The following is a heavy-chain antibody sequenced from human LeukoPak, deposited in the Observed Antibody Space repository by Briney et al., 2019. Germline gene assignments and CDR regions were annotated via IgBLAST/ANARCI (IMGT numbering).Heavy chain of an antibody. Sequence: SETLSLTCTVSGGSISSGDYYWSWIRQPPGKGLEWIGYIYYSGSTYYNPSLKSRVTISVDTSKNQFSLKLSSVTAADTAVYYCARRGNTMVRGVRRNYYYYGMDVWGQGTTVTVSS. CDR1: GGSISSGDYY. D-gene: IGHD3-10*01. J-gene: IGHJ6*02. CDR3: ARRGNTMVRGVRRNYYYYGMDV. CDR2: IYYSGST. V-gene: IGHV4-30-4*01.